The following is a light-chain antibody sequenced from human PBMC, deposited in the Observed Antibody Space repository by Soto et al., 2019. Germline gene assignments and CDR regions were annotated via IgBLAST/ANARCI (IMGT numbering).Light chain of an antibody. J-gene: IGLJ2*01. CDR1: SSDVGAYNY. CDR3: SSYTSSSIVV. Sequence: QSALTQPASVSGSPGQSITIPCTGTSSDVGAYNYVSWYQQHPDKAPKLMIFDVSNRPSGVSNRFSGSKSGNTASLTISGLQAEDEADYYCSSYTSSSIVVFGGGTKLTVL. V-gene: IGLV2-14*03. CDR2: DVS.